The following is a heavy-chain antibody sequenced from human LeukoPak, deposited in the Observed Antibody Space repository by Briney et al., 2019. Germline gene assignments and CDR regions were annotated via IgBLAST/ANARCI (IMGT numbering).Heavy chain of an antibody. CDR2: ISSSGSTI. J-gene: IGHJ4*02. Sequence: PGGSLRLSCAASGFTFSSYAMSWIRQAPGKGLEWVSYISSSGSTIYYADSVKGRFTISRDNAKNSLYLQMNSLRAEDTAVYFCARDTYYYDSGGYYYVKWIDYWGQGTLVTVSP. CDR1: GFTFSSYA. D-gene: IGHD3-22*01. V-gene: IGHV3-11*01. CDR3: ARDTYYYDSGGYYYVKWIDY.